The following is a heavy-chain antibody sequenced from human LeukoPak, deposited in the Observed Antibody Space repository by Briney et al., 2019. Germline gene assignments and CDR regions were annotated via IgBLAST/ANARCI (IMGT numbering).Heavy chain of an antibody. CDR1: GGTFNSYA. Sequence: SVKVSCKASGGTFNSYAISWVRRAPGQGLEWMGGIIPIFGTTNYARKFRGRVTLTADKSTRTAYMELSSLRSEDTAVYYCARRLLWFGDPFDPWGQGTLVTVSS. CDR2: IIPIFGTT. J-gene: IGHJ5*02. V-gene: IGHV1-69*06. D-gene: IGHD3-10*01. CDR3: ARRLLWFGDPFDP.